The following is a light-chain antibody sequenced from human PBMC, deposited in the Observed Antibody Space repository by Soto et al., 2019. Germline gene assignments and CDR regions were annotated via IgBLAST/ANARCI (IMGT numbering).Light chain of an antibody. CDR2: LGS. J-gene: IGKJ1*01. CDR3: MQALQTPRT. V-gene: IGKV2-28*01. CDR1: QSLLQSNGDNS. Sequence: IVMTQSPLSLPVTPGEPASISCRSSQSLLQSNGDNSLDWYVQKAGQSPQLLIYLGSNRASGVTDRFSGSGSGTDFTLKISRVEAEDVGVYYCMQALQTPRTFGQGTKVEIK.